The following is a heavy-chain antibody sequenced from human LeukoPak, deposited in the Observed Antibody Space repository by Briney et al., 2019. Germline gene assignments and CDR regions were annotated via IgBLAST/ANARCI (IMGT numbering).Heavy chain of an antibody. J-gene: IGHJ4*02. Sequence: GGSLRLSCAASGFTFSSYGMHWVRQAPGKGLEWVAFIRYDGNNKYYADSVKGRFTISRDNSKNTLYVQMNSLRAEDTAVYYCAKDRGWELKLFDYWGQGTLVTVSS. D-gene: IGHD1-26*01. CDR1: GFTFSSYG. CDR3: AKDRGWELKLFDY. V-gene: IGHV3-30*02. CDR2: IRYDGNNK.